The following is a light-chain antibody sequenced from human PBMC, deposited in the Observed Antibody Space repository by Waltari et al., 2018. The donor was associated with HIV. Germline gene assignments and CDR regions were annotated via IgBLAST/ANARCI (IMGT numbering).Light chain of an antibody. Sequence: DIRLTQSPSLLSASMGDRVTITCRANQAISTFLAWYQQKPGKAPTLLVYAASTLQSGVSSRFRGSGSGTDFTLTISSLQPEDCATYYCQQLNSYPVTFGGGAKVEI. CDR3: QQLNSYPVT. CDR2: AAS. CDR1: QAISTF. V-gene: IGKV1-9*01. J-gene: IGKJ4*01.